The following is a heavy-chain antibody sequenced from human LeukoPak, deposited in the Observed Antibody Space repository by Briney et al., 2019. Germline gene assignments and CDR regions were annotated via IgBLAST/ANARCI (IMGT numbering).Heavy chain of an antibody. J-gene: IGHJ5*02. CDR2: IIPIFGTA. V-gene: IGHV1-69*05. CDR1: GGTFSSYA. Sequence: SVKVSSKASGGTFSSYAISCGRQAPGQGLEWMGGIIPIFGTANYAQKFQSRVTTTTDESTSTAYTELRSLRSEDTAVYYCARQCPLQSSKGRSYNWFDPWGQGTLVTVSS. D-gene: IGHD4-11*01. CDR3: ARQCPLQSSKGRSYNWFDP.